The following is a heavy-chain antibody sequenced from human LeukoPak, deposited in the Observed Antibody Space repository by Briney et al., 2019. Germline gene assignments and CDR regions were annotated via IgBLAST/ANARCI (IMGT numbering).Heavy chain of an antibody. CDR2: IYNTGST. J-gene: IGHJ4*02. D-gene: IGHD1-1*01. Sequence: SETLSLTCAVSGYSISSANWWGWIRQSPGRGLEWIGYIYNTGSTHYNPSLTSRVTMLVDKSKNQFSLKLTSVTAVDTGVYYCAKKGNGISYFDSWGQGTLVTVSS. CDR3: AKKGNGISYFDS. CDR1: GYSISSANW. V-gene: IGHV4-28*01.